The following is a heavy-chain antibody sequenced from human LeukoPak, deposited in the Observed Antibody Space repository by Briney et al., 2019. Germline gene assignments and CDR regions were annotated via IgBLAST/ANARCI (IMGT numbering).Heavy chain of an antibody. CDR1: GRFLCGYY. D-gene: IGHD2/OR15-2a*01. V-gene: IGHV4-34*01. Sequence: PSETLSLTCAVYGRFLCGYYWSWLRQPPGKGLEWIGEINHSGSTNYNPSLKSRVTISVDTSKNQFSLKLSSVTAAGTAVYYCLRVTVNSPNWIDPWGQGTLVTVSS. CDR3: LRVTVNSPNWIDP. CDR2: INHSGST. J-gene: IGHJ5*02.